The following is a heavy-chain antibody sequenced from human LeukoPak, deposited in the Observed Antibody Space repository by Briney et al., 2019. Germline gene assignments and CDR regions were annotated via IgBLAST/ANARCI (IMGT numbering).Heavy chain of an antibody. CDR3: AKAEAVADAFDI. Sequence: QSGGSLRLSCAASGFTFSSYAMSWVRQAPGKGLEWVSAISGSGGSTYYADSVKGRFTISRDNSKNTLYLQMNSLRAEDTAVYYCAKAEAVADAFDIWGQGTMVTVSS. D-gene: IGHD6-19*01. CDR2: ISGSGGST. J-gene: IGHJ3*02. CDR1: GFTFSSYA. V-gene: IGHV3-23*01.